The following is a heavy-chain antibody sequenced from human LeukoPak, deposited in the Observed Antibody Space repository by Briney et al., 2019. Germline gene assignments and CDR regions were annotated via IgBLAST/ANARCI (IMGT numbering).Heavy chain of an antibody. CDR2: IKQDGSEK. Sequence: QPGGSLRLSCAGSGFTFSSYWMSWVRQAPGKGLEWVANIKQDGSEKDYLDSVKGRFTISRDNTKNSLYLQMNSLRAEDTAVYYCTRDRESGSVVHYYYYMDVWGKGTTVTVSS. V-gene: IGHV3-7*01. D-gene: IGHD1-26*01. CDR1: GFTFSSYW. CDR3: TRDRESGSVVHYYYYMDV. J-gene: IGHJ6*03.